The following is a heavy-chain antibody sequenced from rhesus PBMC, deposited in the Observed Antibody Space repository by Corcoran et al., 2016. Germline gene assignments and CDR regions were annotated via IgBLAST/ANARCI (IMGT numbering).Heavy chain of an antibody. CDR1: GFTFSSSG. J-gene: IGHJ1*01. Sequence: EVQLVETGGGLVQPGGSLRLSCAASGFTFSSSGMSWVRQAPGKGLEWFSGISYTGGSTYYADSVKGRFTISRDNSKITLSLQMNSLRAEDTAVYYCAKRYSSGWYFGYFEFWGQGALVTVSS. CDR2: ISYTGGST. CDR3: AKRYSSGWYFGYFEF. V-gene: IGHV3S5*01. D-gene: IGHD6-31*01.